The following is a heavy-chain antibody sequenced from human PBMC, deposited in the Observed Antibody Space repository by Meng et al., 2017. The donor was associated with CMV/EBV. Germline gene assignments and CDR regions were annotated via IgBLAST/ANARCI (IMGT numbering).Heavy chain of an antibody. CDR3: ARGPEVDYGDYVGLDY. J-gene: IGHJ4*02. CDR2: IYTSGST. V-gene: IGHV4-4*07. Sequence: QVQLQASGHGLVKPSETLSLTSTVSGGPISISYWSWIRQPAGKGLEWIGRIYTSGSTNYNPSLKSRVTMSVDTSKIQFSLKLSSVTAADTAVYYCARGPEVDYGDYVGLDYWGQGTLVTVSS. CDR1: GGPISISY. D-gene: IGHD4-17*01.